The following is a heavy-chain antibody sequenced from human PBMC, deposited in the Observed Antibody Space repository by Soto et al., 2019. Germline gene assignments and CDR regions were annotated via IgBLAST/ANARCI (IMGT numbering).Heavy chain of an antibody. V-gene: IGHV3-30*18. CDR2: ISYDGSNK. CDR1: GFTFSSYG. Sequence: QVQLVESGGGVVQPGRSLRLSCAASGFTFSSYGMHWVRQVPGRGWEWVAVISYDGSNKYYADSVKGRFTISRDNSKNTLYLQMNSLRAEDTAVYYCAKDVYTVTTYFDYWGQGTLVTVSS. J-gene: IGHJ4*02. D-gene: IGHD4-17*01. CDR3: AKDVYTVTTYFDY.